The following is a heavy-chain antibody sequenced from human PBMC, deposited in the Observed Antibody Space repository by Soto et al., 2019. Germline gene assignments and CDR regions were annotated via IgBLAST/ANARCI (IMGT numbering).Heavy chain of an antibody. J-gene: IGHJ4*02. V-gene: IGHV3-23*01. CDR2: ISGSGGST. D-gene: IGHD3-16*02. Sequence: PGGSLRLSCATSGFTFSSYAMSWVRQAPGKGLEWVSAISGSGGSTYYADSVKGRFTISRDNSKNTLYLQMNSLRAEDTAVYYCAKFPGSYDYIWGSYRPYYFDYWGQGTLVTVSS. CDR1: GFTFSSYA. CDR3: AKFPGSYDYIWGSYRPYYFDY.